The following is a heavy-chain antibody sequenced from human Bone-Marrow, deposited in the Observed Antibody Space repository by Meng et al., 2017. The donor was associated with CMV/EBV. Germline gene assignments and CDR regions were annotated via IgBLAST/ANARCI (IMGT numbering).Heavy chain of an antibody. CDR3: ARDRRSSSWYYPNDY. CDR2: ISSSSSYI. Sequence: GESLKISCAASGFTFSSYSMNWVRQAPGKGLEWVSSISSSSSYIYYADSVKGRFTISRDNAKNSLYLQMNSLRAEDTAVYYCARDRRSSSWYYPNDYWGQGTLVTVYS. D-gene: IGHD6-13*01. CDR1: GFTFSSYS. V-gene: IGHV3-21*01. J-gene: IGHJ4*02.